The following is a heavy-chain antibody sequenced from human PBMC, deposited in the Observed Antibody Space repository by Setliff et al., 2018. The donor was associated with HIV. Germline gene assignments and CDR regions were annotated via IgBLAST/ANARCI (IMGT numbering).Heavy chain of an antibody. CDR1: GLTFSNCG. D-gene: IGHD3-22*01. Sequence: PGGSLRLSCATSGLTFSNCGMHWVRQAPGKGLEWVASIRSDGSNKYYADSVTGRFTISRDDSKNTLYLQMNSLRAEDTAVYYCARGDFYDSSGYFTDAFDIWGQGTMVTVSS. CDR3: ARGDFYDSSGYFTDAFDI. V-gene: IGHV3-30*02. J-gene: IGHJ3*02. CDR2: IRSDGSNK.